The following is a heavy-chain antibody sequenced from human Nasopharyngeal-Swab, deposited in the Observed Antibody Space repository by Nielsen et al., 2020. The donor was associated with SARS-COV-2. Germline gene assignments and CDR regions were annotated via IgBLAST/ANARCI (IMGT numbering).Heavy chain of an antibody. CDR1: GFTFSSYN. J-gene: IGHJ6*02. Sequence: GESLKISCAASGFTFSSYNMNWVRQAPGKGLEWVSSISSSSSYIYYVDSVKGRFTISRDNSKNTLYLQMNSLRAEDTAVYYCAKVRDSNYYYGMDVWGQGTTVTVSS. CDR2: ISSSSSYI. CDR3: AKVRDSNYYYGMDV. V-gene: IGHV3-21*04.